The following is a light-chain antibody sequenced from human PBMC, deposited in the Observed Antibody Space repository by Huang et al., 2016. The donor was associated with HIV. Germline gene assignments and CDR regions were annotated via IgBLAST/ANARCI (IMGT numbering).Light chain of an antibody. CDR3: QQYNTWPRT. CDR1: QSVGSN. J-gene: IGKJ1*01. Sequence: IVMRQSPATLSVSPGERATLPSRASQSVGSNLAWYKQKPGQAPRLLNYDASSRATGIPARVSGSGSGTEFTLTISSLQSEDFAVYYCQQYNTWPRTFGQGTRVEIK. CDR2: DAS. V-gene: IGKV3-15*01.